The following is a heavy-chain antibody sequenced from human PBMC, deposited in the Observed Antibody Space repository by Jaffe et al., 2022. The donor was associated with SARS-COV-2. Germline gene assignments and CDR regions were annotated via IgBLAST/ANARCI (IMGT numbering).Heavy chain of an antibody. CDR2: ISYDGSNK. V-gene: IGHV3-30-3*01. J-gene: IGHJ4*02. CDR1: GFTFSSYA. D-gene: IGHD3-16*01. Sequence: QVQLVESGGGVVQPGRSLRLSCAASGFTFSSYAMHWVRQAPGKGLEWVAVISYDGSNKYYADSVKGRFTISRDNSKNTLYLQMNSLRAEDTAVYYCAREFGRIFDYWGQGTLVTVSS. CDR3: AREFGRIFDY.